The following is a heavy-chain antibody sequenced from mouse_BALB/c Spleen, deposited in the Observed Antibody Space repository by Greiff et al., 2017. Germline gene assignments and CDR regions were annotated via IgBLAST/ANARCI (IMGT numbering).Heavy chain of an antibody. CDR3: ARVGRYFDG. CDR2: ISSGGSYT. Sequence: EVQGVESGGGLVKPGGSLKLSCAASGFTFSSYAMSWVRQSPEKRLEWVAEISSGGSYTYYPDTVTGRFTISRDNAKNTLYLEMSSLRSEDTAMYYCARVGRYFDGWGAGTTVTVSS. CDR1: GFTFSSYA. V-gene: IGHV5-9-4*01. J-gene: IGHJ1*01.